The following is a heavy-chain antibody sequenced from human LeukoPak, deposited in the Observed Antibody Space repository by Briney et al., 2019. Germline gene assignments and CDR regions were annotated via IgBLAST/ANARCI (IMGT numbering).Heavy chain of an antibody. J-gene: IGHJ4*02. CDR3: ARERGSGGLDY. V-gene: IGHV3-7*01. CDR1: RFTLSNYW. CDR2: IKQDGSET. D-gene: IGHD6-19*01. Sequence: AGSLRLSCAASRFTLSNYWMSWVGQAPGKGLEWVANIKQDGSETYYVDSGKGRFTISRDNAKNSLSLQMYSLRAEDTAVYYCARERGSGGLDYWGQGTLVTVSS.